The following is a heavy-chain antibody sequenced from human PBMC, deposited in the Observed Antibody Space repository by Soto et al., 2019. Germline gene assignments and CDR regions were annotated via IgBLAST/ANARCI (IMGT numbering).Heavy chain of an antibody. CDR1: GFTFSNAW. V-gene: IGHV3-15*07. CDR3: TTGPQLWLRVEDY. Sequence: EVQLVESGGGLVKPGGSLRLSCAASGFTFSNAWMNWVRQAPGKGLEWVGRIKGKTDGGTTDYAAPVKGRFTISRDDSKNTLYLQMNSLKTEDTAVYYCTTGPQLWLRVEDYWGQGTLVTVSS. J-gene: IGHJ4*02. D-gene: IGHD5-18*01. CDR2: IKGKTDGGTT.